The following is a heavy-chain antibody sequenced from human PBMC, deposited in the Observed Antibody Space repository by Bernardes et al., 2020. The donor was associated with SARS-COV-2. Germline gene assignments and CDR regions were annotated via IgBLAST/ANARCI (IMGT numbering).Heavy chain of an antibody. CDR3: VRGSNPYYYDSTGYHTFDY. CDR2: INSDGTSS. CDR1: GFTLSSYW. D-gene: IGHD3-22*01. J-gene: IGHJ4*02. Sequence: GGSLRLSCAASGFTLSSYWMHWVRQAPGKGLVWVSRINSDGTSSTYAASAKGRFTISRDNAKNTLHLQMNSLRVEDTAVYYCVRGSNPYYYDSTGYHTFDYWGQGTRVTVSS. V-gene: IGHV3-74*01.